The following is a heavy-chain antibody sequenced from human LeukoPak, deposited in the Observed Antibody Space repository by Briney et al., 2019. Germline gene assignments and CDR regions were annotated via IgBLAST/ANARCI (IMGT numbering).Heavy chain of an antibody. J-gene: IGHJ6*03. V-gene: IGHV1-46*01. CDR3: ARGQLLTSYYYYYMDV. CDR2: INPSGGST. Sequence: SVKVSCKASGYTFTSYYMHWVRQAPGQGLEWMGIINPSGGSTSYAQKFQGRVTMTRDMSTSTVYMELSSLRSEDTAVYYCARGQLLTSYYYYYMDVWGKGTTVTVSS. D-gene: IGHD3-10*01. CDR1: GYTFTSYY.